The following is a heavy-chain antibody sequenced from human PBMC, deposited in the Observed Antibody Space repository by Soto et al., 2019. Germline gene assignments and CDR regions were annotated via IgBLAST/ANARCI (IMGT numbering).Heavy chain of an antibody. Sequence: QVQLVESGGGVVQPGRSLRLSCAASGFTFSSYGMHWVRQAPGKGLEWVAVIWYDGSNKYYADSVKGRFTTSRDNSKNTPYLQMNSLRAEDTAVYYCAGQLYGMDVWGQGTTVTVSS. D-gene: IGHD1-1*01. CDR2: IWYDGSNK. J-gene: IGHJ6*02. CDR3: AGQLYGMDV. CDR1: GFTFSSYG. V-gene: IGHV3-33*01.